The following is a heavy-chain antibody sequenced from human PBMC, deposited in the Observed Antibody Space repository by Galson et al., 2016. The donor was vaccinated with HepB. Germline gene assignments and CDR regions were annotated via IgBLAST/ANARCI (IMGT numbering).Heavy chain of an antibody. V-gene: IGHV3-33*01. D-gene: IGHD4-23*01. Sequence: SLRLSCAVSGLNFSTFGMHWVRQAPGKGLEWVAVIWHDGTNRYYSDSVKGRFTISRDNSNNTLYLQMNSQRVDDTAMYYRARVFRPETLDLWGQGTLVTVSS. CDR1: GLNFSTFG. J-gene: IGHJ5*02. CDR2: IWHDGTNR. CDR3: ARVFRPETLDL.